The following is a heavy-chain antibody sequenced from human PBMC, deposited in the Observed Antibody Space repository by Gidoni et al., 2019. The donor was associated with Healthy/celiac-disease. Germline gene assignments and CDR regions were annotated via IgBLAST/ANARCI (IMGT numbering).Heavy chain of an antibody. CDR2: IYYSGRT. CDR1: GGSISSDY. D-gene: IGHD3-16*02. J-gene: IGHJ5*02. Sequence: QVQLQESGPGLVKPSETLSLTCTVSGGSISSDYLSWIRQPPGKGLEWIGYIYYSGRTNYNPSLKSRVTISVDTSKNQFSLKLSSVTAADTAVYYCARHEVAGYPYNWFDPWGQGTLVTVSS. V-gene: IGHV4-59*08. CDR3: ARHEVAGYPYNWFDP.